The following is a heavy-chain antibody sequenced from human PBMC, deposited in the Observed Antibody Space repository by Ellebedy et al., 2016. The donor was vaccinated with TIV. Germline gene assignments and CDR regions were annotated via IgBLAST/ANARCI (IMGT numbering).Heavy chain of an antibody. Sequence: GESLKISCVASGFTFNSFAMSWVRQAPGKGLEWVSTISNSGESTNNADSGKSRFTISRDNSKNTLYLQINGLRAEDTAVYYCAKDRIVGARKFDDWGQGTLVTVSS. CDR1: GFTFNSFA. J-gene: IGHJ4*02. CDR3: AKDRIVGARKFDD. CDR2: ISNSGEST. D-gene: IGHD1-26*01. V-gene: IGHV3-23*01.